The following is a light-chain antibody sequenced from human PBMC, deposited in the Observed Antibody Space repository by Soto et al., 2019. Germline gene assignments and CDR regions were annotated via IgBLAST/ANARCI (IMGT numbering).Light chain of an antibody. CDR3: QQYGSSSWT. CDR2: DAS. CDR1: QSVSSY. V-gene: IGKV3-11*01. Sequence: EIVLTQPPATLSLSPGERATLSCRASQSVSSYLAWYQQKPGQAPRLLIYDASNRATGIPARFSGSGSGTDFTLTISRLEPEDFAVYYCQQYGSSSWTFGQGTKVDIK. J-gene: IGKJ1*01.